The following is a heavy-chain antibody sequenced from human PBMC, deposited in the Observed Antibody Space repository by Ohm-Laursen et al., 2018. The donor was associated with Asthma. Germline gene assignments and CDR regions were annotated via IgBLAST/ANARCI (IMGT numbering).Heavy chain of an antibody. CDR3: ARDEELGIAVAGFQH. Sequence: SLRLSCAASGFTFDDYATHWVRQAPGKGLEWVSGISWNSGSIGYADSVKGRFTISRDNAKNSLYLQMNSLRAEDTAVYYCARDEELGIAVAGFQHWGQGTLVTVSS. CDR1: GFTFDDYA. CDR2: ISWNSGSI. D-gene: IGHD6-19*01. J-gene: IGHJ1*01. V-gene: IGHV3-9*01.